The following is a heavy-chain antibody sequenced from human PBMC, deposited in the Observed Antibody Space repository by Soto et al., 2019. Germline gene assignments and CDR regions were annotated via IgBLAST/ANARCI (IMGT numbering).Heavy chain of an antibody. Sequence: GGSLRLSCSASGFTFSSYAMHWVRQAPGKGLEYVSAISSNGGSTYYADSVKGRFTISRDNSKNTLYLQMSSLRAEDTAVYYCVKDRWDYYDSSPLWHWGQGTLVTVSS. CDR1: GFTFSSYA. J-gene: IGHJ4*02. CDR3: VKDRWDYYDSSPLWH. D-gene: IGHD3-22*01. V-gene: IGHV3-64D*08. CDR2: ISSNGGST.